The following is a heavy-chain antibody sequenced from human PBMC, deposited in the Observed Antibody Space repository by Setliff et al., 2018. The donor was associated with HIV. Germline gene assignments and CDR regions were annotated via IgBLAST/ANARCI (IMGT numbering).Heavy chain of an antibody. J-gene: IGHJ3*02. D-gene: IGHD6-19*01. V-gene: IGHV4-61*02. CDR2: IYTSGST. CDR1: GGSIISGSYY. CDR3: ARDKANSGWSGLGHDAFDI. Sequence: SETLSLTCTVSGGSIISGSYYWSWIRQPAGKGLEWIGRIYTSGSTNYNPSHKSRVTISRDTSNNQFSLILRSVTAADTAVYYCARDKANSGWSGLGHDAFDIWGQGTKVTVSS.